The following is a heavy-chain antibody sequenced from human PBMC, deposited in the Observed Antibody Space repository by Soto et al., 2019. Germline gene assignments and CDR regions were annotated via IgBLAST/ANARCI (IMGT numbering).Heavy chain of an antibody. Sequence: SETLSLTCTVSGDSSVRSSSYHWGLIRNRPGKGLEWIGSISYTGNTFYSPSFRIRLTISVDTSKSQFSLKLRSVTAADTATYYCASEVSSTDGMDVWGQGTTVTVS. CDR2: ISYTGNT. CDR1: GDSSVRSSSYH. J-gene: IGHJ6*01. CDR3: ASEVSSTDGMDV. D-gene: IGHD2-15*01. V-gene: IGHV4-39*01.